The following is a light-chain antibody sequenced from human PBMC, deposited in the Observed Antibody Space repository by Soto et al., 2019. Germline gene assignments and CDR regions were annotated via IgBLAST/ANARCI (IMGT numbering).Light chain of an antibody. J-gene: IGKJ1*01. Sequence: DIQLTQSPSSLSASVRDRVTITCRASQSISTSLNWYQQKPGKAPNLLIFTSSNLESGVPSRFSGSGSGTDFTLTISSLQPEDFATYFCQQGYSRPRTFGQGTKVHIK. CDR1: QSISTS. CDR2: TSS. CDR3: QQGYSRPRT. V-gene: IGKV1-39*01.